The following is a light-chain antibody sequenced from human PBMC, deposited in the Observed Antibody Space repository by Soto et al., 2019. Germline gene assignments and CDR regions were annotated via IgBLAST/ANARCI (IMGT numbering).Light chain of an antibody. Sequence: EIVMPQSPATLSVSPGERATPSCRASQSVRSPLAWYQQIPGQAPRLLLYGTSTRATGIPARFSGSGSGTEFTLTISSLQSEDFAFYYCQQYYQWPLTFGGGTKVEVK. CDR1: QSVRSP. CDR2: GTS. J-gene: IGKJ4*01. V-gene: IGKV3-15*01. CDR3: QQYYQWPLT.